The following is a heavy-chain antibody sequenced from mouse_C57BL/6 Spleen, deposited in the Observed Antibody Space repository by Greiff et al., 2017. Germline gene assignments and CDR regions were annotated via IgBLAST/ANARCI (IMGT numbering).Heavy chain of an antibody. Sequence: EVQLQQSGPELVKPGASVKISCKASGYSFTDYNMNWVKQSNGKSLEWIGVINPNYGTTSYNQKFKGKATLTVDQSSSTAYMQLNSLTSEDYAVYYGARRDYDPHYYAMDYWGQGTSVTVSS. CDR1: GYSFTDYN. CDR2: INPNYGTT. J-gene: IGHJ4*01. CDR3: ARRDYDPHYYAMDY. V-gene: IGHV1-39*01. D-gene: IGHD2-4*01.